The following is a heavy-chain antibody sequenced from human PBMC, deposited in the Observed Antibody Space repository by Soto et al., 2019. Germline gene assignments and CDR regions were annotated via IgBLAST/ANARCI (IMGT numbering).Heavy chain of an antibody. D-gene: IGHD3-9*01. Sequence: LSCAAGAFSFSRYAMRWVRQAPGNGRQWVAVISYDGSNNYYGDSVKGRFTISRDNSKNTVYLQMNRLRAEDTAVYYSSPGWPQDEVLTGRRSPPPGTWGQGTLVTVAS. CDR1: AFSFSRYA. J-gene: IGHJ5*02. CDR3: SPGWPQDEVLTGRRSPPPGT. CDR2: ISYDGSNN. V-gene: IGHV3-30*03.